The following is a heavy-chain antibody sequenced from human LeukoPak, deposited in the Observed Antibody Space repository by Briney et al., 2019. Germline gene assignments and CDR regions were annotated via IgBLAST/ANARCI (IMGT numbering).Heavy chain of an antibody. Sequence: ASVKVSCKVSGYTLTELSMHWVRQAPGKGLEWMGGFDPEDGETIYAQKFQGRVTITTDESTSTAYMELSSLRSEDTAVYYCARVLGDGDYVLDYWGQGTLVTVSS. V-gene: IGHV1-24*01. J-gene: IGHJ4*01. D-gene: IGHD4-17*01. CDR3: ARVLGDGDYVLDY. CDR1: GYTLTELS. CDR2: FDPEDGET.